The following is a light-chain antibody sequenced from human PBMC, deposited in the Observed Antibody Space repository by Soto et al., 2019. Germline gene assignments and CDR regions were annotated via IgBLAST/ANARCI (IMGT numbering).Light chain of an antibody. V-gene: IGLV2-14*03. CDR1: SSDIGAFTF. CDR2: DGN. Sequence: QSVLTQPASVSGSPGQSITISCTGTSSDIGAFTFVSWYQQHPGKVPKLMIFDGNRRPSGVSDRFSGSKSGNTASLTISGLQAEDEGDYYCSSYTSSSTHVFGRGTKLTVL. CDR3: SSYTSSSTHV. J-gene: IGLJ1*01.